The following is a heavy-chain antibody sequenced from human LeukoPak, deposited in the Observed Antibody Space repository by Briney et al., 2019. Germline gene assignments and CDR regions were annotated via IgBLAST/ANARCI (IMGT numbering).Heavy chain of an antibody. D-gene: IGHD2-2*01. V-gene: IGHV3-23*01. Sequence: LSRGSLRLSCAASGFTFSNYAMSWVRQAPGKGLEWVSLISGSGGSTYYADSVKGRFSISRDSSKNTLYLQMNSLRAEDTAVYYCARGQCSSPSCRYFDYWGQGTLVTVSS. CDR2: ISGSGGST. CDR3: ARGQCSSPSCRYFDY. J-gene: IGHJ4*02. CDR1: GFTFSNYA.